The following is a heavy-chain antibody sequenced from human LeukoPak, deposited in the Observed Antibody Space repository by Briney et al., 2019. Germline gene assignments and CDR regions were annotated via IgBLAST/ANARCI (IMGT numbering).Heavy chain of an antibody. CDR3: ARVDSSGYYYYYYYMDV. J-gene: IGHJ6*03. D-gene: IGHD3-22*01. Sequence: ASVKVSCKTSGYTFSDYYIHWIRQAPGQGLEWMGWMNPNSGNTGYAQKFQGRVTMTRNTSISTAYMELSSLRSEDTAVYYCARVDSSGYYYYYYYMDVWGRGTTVTISS. V-gene: IGHV1-8*02. CDR1: GYTFSDYY. CDR2: MNPNSGNT.